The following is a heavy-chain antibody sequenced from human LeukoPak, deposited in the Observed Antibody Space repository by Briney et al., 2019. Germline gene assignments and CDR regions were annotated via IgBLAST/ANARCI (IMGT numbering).Heavy chain of an antibody. CDR2: ISGSGGST. D-gene: IGHD3-10*01. V-gene: IGHV3-23*01. Sequence: HPGGSLRLSCAASGFTFSSYAMSWVRQAPGKGLEWVSAISGSGGSTYYADSVKGRFTISRDNSKNTLYLQMNSLRAEDTAVYYCAKDTYYYGSGSYDYWGQGTLVTVSS. J-gene: IGHJ4*02. CDR1: GFTFSSYA. CDR3: AKDTYYYGSGSYDY.